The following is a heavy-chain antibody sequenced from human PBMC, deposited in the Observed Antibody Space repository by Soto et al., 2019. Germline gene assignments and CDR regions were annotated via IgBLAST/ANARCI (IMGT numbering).Heavy chain of an antibody. Sequence: QLQLQESGPGLVKPSETLSLTCTVSGGSISSSSYYWGWIRQPPGKGLEWIGSIYYSGSTYYNPSLKSRVTISVDTSKNQFSLKLSSVTAADTAVYYCARKRFLESTMGAPLDRYFDYWGQGTLVTVSS. CDR1: GGSISSSSYY. J-gene: IGHJ4*02. CDR3: ARKRFLESTMGAPLDRYFDY. D-gene: IGHD3-3*01. V-gene: IGHV4-39*01. CDR2: IYYSGST.